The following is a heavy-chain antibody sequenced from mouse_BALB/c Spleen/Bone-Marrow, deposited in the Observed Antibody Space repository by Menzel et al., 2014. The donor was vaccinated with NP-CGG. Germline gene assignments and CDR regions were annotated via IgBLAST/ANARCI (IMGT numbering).Heavy chain of an antibody. V-gene: IGHV5-12-2*01. Sequence: EVQRVESGGGLVQPEGSLKLSCAASGFTFSSYTMSWVRQTPEKRLEWVAYISNGGGSTYYPDTVKGRFTISRDNAKNTLYLQMSSLKSEDTAMYYCARRAGAYWGQGTLVTVSA. CDR1: GFTFSSYT. D-gene: IGHD3-3*01. CDR3: ARRAGAY. J-gene: IGHJ3*01. CDR2: ISNGGGST.